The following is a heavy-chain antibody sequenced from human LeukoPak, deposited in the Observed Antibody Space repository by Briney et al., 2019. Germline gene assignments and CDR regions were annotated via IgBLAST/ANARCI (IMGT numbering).Heavy chain of an antibody. J-gene: IGHJ6*03. CDR1: GGSFSGYY. V-gene: IGHV4-34*01. Sequence: PSDTLSLTCAVYGGSFSGYYWSWIRQPPGKGLEWIGEINHSGSTNYNTSLKSRVTISVDTSKNQFSLKLSSVTAADTALYYCARGVVAVTANDYYYYMDVWGKGTTVTVSS. CDR2: INHSGST. D-gene: IGHD2-21*02. CDR3: ARGVVAVTANDYYYYMDV.